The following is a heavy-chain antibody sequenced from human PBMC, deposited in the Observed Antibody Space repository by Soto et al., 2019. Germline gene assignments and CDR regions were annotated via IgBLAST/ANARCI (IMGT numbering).Heavy chain of an antibody. CDR1: GFTFSDYY. J-gene: IGHJ5*02. V-gene: IGHV3-11*06. CDR2: ISSSSSYT. D-gene: IGHD2-2*01. CDR3: ARVAPLRSRKYQLHIVGWFDP. Sequence: GGSLRLSCAASGFTFSDYYMSWIRQAPGKGLEWVSYISSSSSYTNYADSVKGRFTISRDNAKNSLYLQMNSLRAEDTAVYYCARVAPLRSRKYQLHIVGWFDPWGQGTLVTVSS.